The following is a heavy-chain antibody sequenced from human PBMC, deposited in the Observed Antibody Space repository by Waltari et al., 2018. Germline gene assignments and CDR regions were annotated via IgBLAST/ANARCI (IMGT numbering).Heavy chain of an antibody. CDR1: GFTFNNHW. V-gene: IGHV3-7*01. J-gene: IGHJ4*02. CDR2: IKEDGSDK. Sequence: EVRLVEFGGGLVQPGGSLRLSCEASGFTFNNHWMAWVRQVPGKGLEWVANIKEDGSDKQYMESVKGRFTISRDNAKNSLYLQMNSLRAEDTAVYYCARDAMRDGDFDYWGQGALVTVSS. D-gene: IGHD3-3*01. CDR3: ARDAMRDGDFDY.